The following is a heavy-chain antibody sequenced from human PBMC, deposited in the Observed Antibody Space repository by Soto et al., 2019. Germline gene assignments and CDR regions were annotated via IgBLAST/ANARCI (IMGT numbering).Heavy chain of an antibody. J-gene: IGHJ4*02. CDR3: ARVNGYCSRTSCYDIYFDY. V-gene: IGHV1-69*01. Sequence: QVQLVQSGAEVKKPGSSVKVSCKASGGTFSSYAISWVRQAPGQGLEWMGGIIPIFGTANYAQKFQGRVTITADESTSTAYMELSSLRSEDTAVYYCARVNGYCSRTSCYDIYFDYWGQGTLVTVSS. CDR2: IIPIFGTA. D-gene: IGHD2-2*03. CDR1: GGTFSSYA.